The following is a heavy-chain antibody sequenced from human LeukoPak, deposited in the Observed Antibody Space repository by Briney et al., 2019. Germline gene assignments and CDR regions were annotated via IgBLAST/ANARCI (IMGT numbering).Heavy chain of an antibody. D-gene: IGHD3-10*01. CDR3: AREYGSGSYTGIDY. CDR1: GFTFSSYW. J-gene: IGHJ4*02. V-gene: IGHV3-7*01. CDR2: IKQDGSEK. Sequence: GGSLRLPCAASGFTFSSYWMSWVRQAPGKGLEWVANIKQDGSEKYYVDSVKGRFTISRDSAQNSLYLQMNSLRAEDTAVYYCAREYGSGSYTGIDYWGQGTLVTVSS.